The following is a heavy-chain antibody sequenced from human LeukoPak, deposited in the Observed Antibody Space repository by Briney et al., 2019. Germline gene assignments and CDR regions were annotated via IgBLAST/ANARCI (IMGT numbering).Heavy chain of an antibody. D-gene: IGHD6-13*01. J-gene: IGHJ3*02. CDR2: ISYDGSNK. CDR3: AKVMRQLAIYDAFDI. Sequence: GRSLRLSCAASGFTFNLNGLHWVRQAPGKGLEWVAVISYDGSNKYYADSVKGRFTISRDNSKNTLYLQMNSLRAEDTAVYYCAKVMRQLAIYDAFDIWGQGTMVTVSS. CDR1: GFTFNLNG. V-gene: IGHV3-30*18.